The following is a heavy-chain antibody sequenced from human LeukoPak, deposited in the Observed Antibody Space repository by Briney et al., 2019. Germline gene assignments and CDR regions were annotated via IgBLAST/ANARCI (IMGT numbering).Heavy chain of an antibody. CDR1: GFSFSNNW. Sequence: GGSLRLSCAASGFSFSNNWMFWVRQAPGKGLEWVATMNQDGRERFYVDSVKGRFTISRDNTKNSLYLQMNSLRAEDTAMYFCATGTYRERFYSWGQGTLVTDTS. CDR2: MNQDGRER. V-gene: IGHV3-7*01. CDR3: ATGTYRERFYS. D-gene: IGHD3-16*02. J-gene: IGHJ4*02.